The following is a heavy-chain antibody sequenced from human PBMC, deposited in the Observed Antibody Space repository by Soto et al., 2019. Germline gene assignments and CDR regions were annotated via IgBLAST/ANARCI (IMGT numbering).Heavy chain of an antibody. J-gene: IGHJ6*03. CDR3: ARDRNYYYLDV. CDR2: IKNDGSST. V-gene: IGHV3-74*01. CDR1: GFTFSTYW. Sequence: GGSLRLSCAASGFTFSTYWMQWVRQAPGKGLEWVSRIKNDGSSTSHADSVKGRFTISRDNAKNTLYLQMDSLRAEDTAVYYCARDRNYYYLDVWGKGTTVTVSS.